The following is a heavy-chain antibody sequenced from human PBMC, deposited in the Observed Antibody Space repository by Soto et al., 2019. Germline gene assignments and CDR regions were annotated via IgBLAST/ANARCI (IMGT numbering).Heavy chain of an antibody. J-gene: IGHJ6*02. Sequence: PGGSLRLSCAASGFTFSSYAMSWVRQAPGKGLEWVSAISGSGGSTYYADSVKGRFTISRDNSNNTLYLQMDSLRAEDTAVYYCARDKKPFNWSPSILKSYYYGMDVWGQGTTVTVSS. CDR2: ISGSGGST. CDR3: ARDKKPFNWSPSILKSYYYGMDV. V-gene: IGHV3-23*01. CDR1: GFTFSSYA. D-gene: IGHD1-1*01.